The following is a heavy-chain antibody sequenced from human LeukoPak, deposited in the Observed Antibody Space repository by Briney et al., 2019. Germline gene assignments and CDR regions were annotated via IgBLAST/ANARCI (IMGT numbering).Heavy chain of an antibody. CDR3: AHLVWEYVGGLAS. Sequence: GGSLRLSCAASGFNFRSFGMNWVRQAPGKGLEWVSGIYTSGRTRYGDAVEGRFTISRDNSKNTVYLQIHSLRVEDTAVYYCAHLVWEYVGGLASWGQGTTVTVSS. CDR1: GFNFRSFG. CDR2: IYTSGRT. D-gene: IGHD3/OR15-3a*01. V-gene: IGHV3-23*05. J-gene: IGHJ6*02.